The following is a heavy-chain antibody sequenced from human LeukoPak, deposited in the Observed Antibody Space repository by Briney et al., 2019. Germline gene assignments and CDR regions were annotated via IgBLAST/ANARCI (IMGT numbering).Heavy chain of an antibody. CDR1: GFTFSSYS. D-gene: IGHD3-22*01. CDR3: ERGQYYYDSSGYSSGDY. V-gene: IGHV3-21*01. J-gene: IGHJ4*02. Sequence: GGTLTLSCAASGFTFSSYSMNWVRQAPGKGLEWVSSISTSSSNIYYADSVKGRFNISRDNAKNSLYLQRNSLRAEDPAVYYCERGQYYYDSSGYSSGDYWGQGTLVPVSS. CDR2: ISTSSSNI.